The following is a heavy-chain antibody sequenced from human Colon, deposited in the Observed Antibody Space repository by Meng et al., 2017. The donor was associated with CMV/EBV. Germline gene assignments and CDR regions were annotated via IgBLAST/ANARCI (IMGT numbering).Heavy chain of an antibody. Sequence: ASVKVSCKASGYTFISYGISWVRQAPGQGLEWMGWINGYNGDTIYAQNLQGRVTMTTNALTSTAYMEVRSLRSDDTAVYYCARGLQNGFFDYWGQGTLVTVSS. CDR1: GYTFISYG. V-gene: IGHV1-18*01. CDR2: INGYNGDT. CDR3: ARGLQNGFFDY. D-gene: IGHD3-16*01. J-gene: IGHJ4*02.